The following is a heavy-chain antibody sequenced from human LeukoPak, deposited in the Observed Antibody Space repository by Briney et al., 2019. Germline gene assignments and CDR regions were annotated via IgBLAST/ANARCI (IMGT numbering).Heavy chain of an antibody. CDR1: GGSISTSSYY. D-gene: IGHD1-26*01. J-gene: IGHJ4*02. CDR3: ARQWYREKIDY. CDR2: IYYSGST. V-gene: IGHV4-39*01. Sequence: PSETLSLTCTVSGGSISTSSYYWGWTRQPPGKGLEWIGSIYYSGSTYYHQSLKSRVAISVDTSKNQFSLKLTSVTAADTAVYYCARQWYREKIDYWGQGTLVTVSS.